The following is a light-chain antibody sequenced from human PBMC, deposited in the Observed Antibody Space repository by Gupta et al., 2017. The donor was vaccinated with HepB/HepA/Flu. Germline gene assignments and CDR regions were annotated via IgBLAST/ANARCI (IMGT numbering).Light chain of an antibody. V-gene: IGLV4-69*01. CDR2: VNSDGSH. CDR1: SGHSTYN. Sequence: QLVLTQSPSASASLGASVKLTCTLSSGHSTYNVVWYQQQPEKVPRFLMKVNSDGSHTKGDGIPYPVSNSASAAALSIIRSHLEAEADYYYSSQNWTPGSRVFGGGTKVTV. J-gene: IGLJ2*01. CDR3: QNWTPGSRV.